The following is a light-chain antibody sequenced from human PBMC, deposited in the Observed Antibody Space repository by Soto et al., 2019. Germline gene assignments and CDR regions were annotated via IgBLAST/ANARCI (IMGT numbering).Light chain of an antibody. V-gene: IGKV3-11*01. CDR3: QQRNIWPPVT. CDR2: GAF. Sequence: EIVLTQSPATLSVSPGERATLSCRASQSVSSSLAWYQQKPGQPPRLLIYGAFNRAAGIPARFSGSGSGTDFTLTISSLEPEDSAVYYCQQRNIWPPVTFGQGTRLENK. J-gene: IGKJ5*01. CDR1: QSVSSS.